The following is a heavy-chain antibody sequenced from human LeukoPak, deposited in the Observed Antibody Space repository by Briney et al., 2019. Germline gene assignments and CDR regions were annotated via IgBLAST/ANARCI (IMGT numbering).Heavy chain of an antibody. V-gene: IGHV3-30-3*01. D-gene: IGHD6-19*01. Sequence: GGSLRLSCAASGFTFSNFAMHWVRQAPGKGLEWVAVILYDGSNEYYADSVKGRFTISRDNSKSTLYLQMNSLRAEDTAVYYCATVRRGSSGWYADIWGQGTTVTVSS. CDR2: ILYDGSNE. CDR3: ATVRRGSSGWYADI. CDR1: GFTFSNFA. J-gene: IGHJ6*02.